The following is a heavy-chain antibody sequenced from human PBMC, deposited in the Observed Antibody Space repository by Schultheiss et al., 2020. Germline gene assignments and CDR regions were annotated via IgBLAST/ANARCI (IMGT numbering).Heavy chain of an antibody. CDR3: ARHGSRPRSGGSGSLIGVLRTSRPYYGMDV. CDR1: GYSFTSYW. D-gene: IGHD3-10*01. J-gene: IGHJ6*02. Sequence: GESLKISCKGSGYSFTSYWIGWVRQMPGKGLEWMGIIYPGDSDTRYSPSFQGQVTISADKSISTAYLQWSSLKASDTAMYYCARHGSRPRSGGSGSLIGVLRTSRPYYGMDVWGQGTTVNVSS. V-gene: IGHV5-51*01. CDR2: IYPGDSDT.